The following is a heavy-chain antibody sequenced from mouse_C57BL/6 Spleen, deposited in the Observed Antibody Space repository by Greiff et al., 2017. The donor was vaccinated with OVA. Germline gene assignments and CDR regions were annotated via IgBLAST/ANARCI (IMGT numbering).Heavy chain of an antibody. D-gene: IGHD1-1*01. CDR3: ARSVTTVVDYYAMDY. V-gene: IGHV1-80*01. Sequence: VQLKESGAELVKPGASVKISCKASGYAFSSYWMNWVKQRPGKGLEWIGQIYPGDGDTNYNGKFKGKATLTADKSSSTAYMQLSSLTSEDSAVYFCARSVTTVVDYYAMDYWGQGTSVTVSS. CDR1: GYAFSSYW. CDR2: IYPGDGDT. J-gene: IGHJ4*01.